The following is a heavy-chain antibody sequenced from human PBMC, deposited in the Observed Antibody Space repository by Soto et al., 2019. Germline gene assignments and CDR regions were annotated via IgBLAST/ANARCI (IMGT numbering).Heavy chain of an antibody. J-gene: IGHJ3*02. CDR3: ARTAGYDFWSGYSGLNAFDI. Sequence: ASVKVSCKASGYTFTSYDINWVRQATGQGLEWMGWMNPNSGNTGYAQKFQGRVTMTRNTPISTAYMELSSLRSEDTAVYYCARTAGYDFWSGYSGLNAFDIWGQGTMVTVSS. V-gene: IGHV1-8*01. CDR2: MNPNSGNT. CDR1: GYTFTSYD. D-gene: IGHD3-3*01.